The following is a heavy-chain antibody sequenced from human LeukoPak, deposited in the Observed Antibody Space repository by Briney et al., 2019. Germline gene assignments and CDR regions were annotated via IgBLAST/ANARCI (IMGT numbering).Heavy chain of an antibody. CDR3: AREFSGNPGYYGMDV. CDR2: INPNSGGT. CDR1: GYTFTGYY. V-gene: IGHV1-2*02. J-gene: IGHJ6*02. Sequence: VKVSCKASGYTFTGYYMHWVRQAPGQGLEWMGWINPNSGGTNYAQKFQGRVTMTRDTSISTAYMELSRLRSDDTAVYYCAREFSGNPGYYGMDVWGQGTTVTVSS. D-gene: IGHD3-10*01.